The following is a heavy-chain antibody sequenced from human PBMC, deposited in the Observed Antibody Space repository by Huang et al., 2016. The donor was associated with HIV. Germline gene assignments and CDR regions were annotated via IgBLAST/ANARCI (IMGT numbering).Heavy chain of an antibody. V-gene: IGHV4-39*01. D-gene: IGHD2-15*01. CDR1: GDFINTNTHY. CDR2: IYYSGSA. Sequence: QLLLQESGPGLVKPAETLSLTCTVSGDFINTNTHYWGWIRQPPGKGLEWIGSIYYSGSAYLNPSLKSRVVRSLDTSNHQVSLHLTSVTAADTAIYYCARLGAATLTYYLDSWGQGTLVTVSS. CDR3: ARLGAATLTYYLDS. J-gene: IGHJ4*02.